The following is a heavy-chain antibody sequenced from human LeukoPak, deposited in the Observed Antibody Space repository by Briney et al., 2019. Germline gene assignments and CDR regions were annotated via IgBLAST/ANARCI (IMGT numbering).Heavy chain of an antibody. CDR2: INPSGGST. D-gene: IGHD3-22*01. V-gene: IGHV1-46*01. Sequence: ASVKVSCKASGYTFTSYYMHWVRQAPGQGLEWMGIINPSGGSTSYAQKFQGGVTMTRDTSTSTVYMELSSLRSEDTAVYYCARGEGIDYYDSSGYLFDYWGQGTLVTVSS. CDR1: GYTFTSYY. J-gene: IGHJ4*02. CDR3: ARGEGIDYYDSSGYLFDY.